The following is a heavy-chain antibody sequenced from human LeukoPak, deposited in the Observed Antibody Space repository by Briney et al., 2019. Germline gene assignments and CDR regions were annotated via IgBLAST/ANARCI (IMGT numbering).Heavy chain of an antibody. CDR3: ARAQGPFGSGKYYFDY. D-gene: IGHD3-10*01. V-gene: IGHV1-2*02. CDR1: GYTFTGYY. CDR2: INPNSGGT. J-gene: IGHJ4*02. Sequence: ASVNVSCKASGYTFTGYYMHWVRQAPGQGLEWMGWINPNSGGTNYAQKFQGRVTMTRDTSISTAYMELSRLRSDDTAVYYCARAQGPFGSGKYYFDYWGQGTLVTVSS.